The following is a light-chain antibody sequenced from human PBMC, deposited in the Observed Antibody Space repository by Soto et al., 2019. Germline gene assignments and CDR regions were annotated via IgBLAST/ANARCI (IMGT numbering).Light chain of an antibody. CDR2: GAS. CDR3: QQYTNWPLT. V-gene: IGKV3-15*01. CDR1: QSVSSN. J-gene: IGKJ4*01. Sequence: EIVMTQSPATLSVSPGEGATLSCRASQSVSSNLAWYQQKPGQAPRLLIYGASTRATGIAARFSASGSGTDFTLTVSSLQSEDFAVYYCQQYTNWPLTFGGGTKVEIK.